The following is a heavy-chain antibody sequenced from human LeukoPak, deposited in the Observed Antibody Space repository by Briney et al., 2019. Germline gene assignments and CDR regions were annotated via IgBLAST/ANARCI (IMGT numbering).Heavy chain of an antibody. V-gene: IGHV3-48*01. D-gene: IGHD2-15*01. CDR2: ISSSSSTI. CDR3: AKEGWNCSGGSCYSGPWYFDL. CDR1: GFTFSSYS. Sequence: PGGSLRLSCAASGFTFSSYSMNWVRQAPGEGLEWVSYISSSSSTIYYADPVKGRFTISRDNAKNSLYLQMNSLRAEDTAVYYCAKEGWNCSGGSCYSGPWYFDLWGRGTLVTVSS. J-gene: IGHJ2*01.